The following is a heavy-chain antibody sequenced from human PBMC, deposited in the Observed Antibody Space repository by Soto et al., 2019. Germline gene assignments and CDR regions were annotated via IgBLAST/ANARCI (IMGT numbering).Heavy chain of an antibody. CDR2: IYYSGST. V-gene: IGHV4-30-4*01. D-gene: IGHD3-3*01. CDR1: GGSISSGDYY. CDR3: ARVSHDFWSGYPPPVFGMDV. Sequence: SETLSLTCTVSGGSISSGDYYWSWIRQPPGKGLEWIGYIYYSGSTYYNPSLKRRVTISVDTSKNQFSLKLSSVTAADTAVYYCARVSHDFWSGYPPPVFGMDVWGQGTTVTVSS. J-gene: IGHJ6*02.